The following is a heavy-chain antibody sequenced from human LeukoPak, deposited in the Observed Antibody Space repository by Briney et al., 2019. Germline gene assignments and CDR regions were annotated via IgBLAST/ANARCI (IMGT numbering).Heavy chain of an antibody. CDR1: GGSVTSSTSF. D-gene: IGHD3-16*01. J-gene: IGHJ3*01. V-gene: IGHV4-39*01. CDR2: IYYGGNT. CDR3: GRLGGVYAGGDYFEV. Sequence: SETLSLTCTVSGGSVTSSTSFWGWIRQPPGKGLEWIGTIYYGGNTYYNPSLKSRVTISVDTSKNQFSLLVTSVTASDTALYYCGRLGGVYAGGDYFEVWGLGTMVTVSS.